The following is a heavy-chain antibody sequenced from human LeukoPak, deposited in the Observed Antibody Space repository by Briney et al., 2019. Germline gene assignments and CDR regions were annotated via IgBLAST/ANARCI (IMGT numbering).Heavy chain of an antibody. CDR1: GFTFSGSA. Sequence: PGGSLRLSCAASGFTFSGSAMHWVRQASGKGLEWVGRIRSKANNYATAYAASVKGRFTISRDDSKNTAYLQMNSLKTEDTAVYYCARGRRLLLWFGELLAPFDYWGQGTLVTVSS. CDR2: IRSKANNYAT. J-gene: IGHJ4*02. V-gene: IGHV3-73*01. D-gene: IGHD3-10*01. CDR3: ARGRRLLLWFGELLAPFDY.